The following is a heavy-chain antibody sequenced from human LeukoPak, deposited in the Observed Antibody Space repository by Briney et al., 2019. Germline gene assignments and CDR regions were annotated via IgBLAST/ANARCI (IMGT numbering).Heavy chain of an antibody. CDR1: GGSISSSSYY. V-gene: IGHV4-39*07. J-gene: IGHJ3*02. CDR3: AGITYYYDSSGYYYIGAFDI. CDR2: IYYSGST. Sequence: PSETLSLTCTVSGGSISSSSYYWGWIRQPPGKGLEWIGSIYYSGSTNYNPSLKSRVTMSVDTSKNQFSLKLSSVTAADTAVYYCAGITYYYDSSGYYYIGAFDIWGQGTMVTVSS. D-gene: IGHD3-22*01.